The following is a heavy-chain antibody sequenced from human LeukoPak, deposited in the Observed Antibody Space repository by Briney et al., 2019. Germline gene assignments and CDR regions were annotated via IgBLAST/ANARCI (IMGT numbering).Heavy chain of an antibody. V-gene: IGHV4-4*07. J-gene: IGHJ6*03. D-gene: IGHD5-12*01. CDR2: IHSTGST. CDR3: ARDGSDYADYYYYYYMDV. CDR1: GCFISNHY. Sequence: SETLSLTCIVSGCFISNHYWSWIRQPAGKGLEWIGRIHSTGSTNYNPSLKSRVTMSVDTSKNQFSLKLNSVTAADTAVKYCARDGSDYADYYYYYYMDVWGKGTTVTVSS.